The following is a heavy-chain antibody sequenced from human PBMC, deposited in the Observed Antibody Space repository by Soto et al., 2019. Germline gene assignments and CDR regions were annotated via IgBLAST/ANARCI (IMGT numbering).Heavy chain of an antibody. CDR1: GGSISSYY. CDR2: IYYSGST. D-gene: IGHD5-12*01. J-gene: IGHJ4*02. Sequence: SETLSLTCTVSGGSISSYYWSWIRQPPGKGLEWIGYIYYSGSTNYNPSLKSRVTISVDTSKNQFSLKLSSVTAADTAVYYCARALNSGHFDYWGQGTLVTVSS. CDR3: ARALNSGHFDY. V-gene: IGHV4-59*01.